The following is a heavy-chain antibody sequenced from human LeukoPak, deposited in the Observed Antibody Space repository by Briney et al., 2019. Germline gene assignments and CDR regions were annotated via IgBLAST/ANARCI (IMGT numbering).Heavy chain of an antibody. Sequence: GSLRLSCAASGFTVITNDMTWVRQPPGKGLEWIGEINHSGSTNYNPSLKSRVTISVDTSKNQFSLKLSSVTAADTAVYYCARSGGIAVAGTMDYWGQGTLVTVSS. J-gene: IGHJ4*02. D-gene: IGHD6-19*01. CDR2: INHSGST. V-gene: IGHV4-34*01. CDR1: GFTVITND. CDR3: ARSGGIAVAGTMDY.